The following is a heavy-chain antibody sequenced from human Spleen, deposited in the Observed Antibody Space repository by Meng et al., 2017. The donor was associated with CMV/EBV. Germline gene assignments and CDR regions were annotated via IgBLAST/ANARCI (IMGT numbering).Heavy chain of an antibody. D-gene: IGHD6-13*01. V-gene: IGHV3-9*01. CDR2: ISWNSDSI. CDR1: GFTFHDHA. Sequence: GGSLRLSCAASGFTFHDHAMHWVRQGPGRGLEWVSAISWNSDSIGYADSGKGRFSISRDNAKNSLYLQMNSLRPEDTALYYCAKTEGSSSWSPYYYGMDVWGQGTTVTVSS. J-gene: IGHJ6*02. CDR3: AKTEGSSSWSPYYYGMDV.